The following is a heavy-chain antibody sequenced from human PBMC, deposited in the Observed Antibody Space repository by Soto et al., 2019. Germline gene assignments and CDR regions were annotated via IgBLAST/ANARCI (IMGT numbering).Heavy chain of an antibody. J-gene: IGHJ4*02. Sequence: SETLSLTCTVSGGPISSGDYYWSWIRQPPGKGLEWIGYIYYSGSTYYNPSLKSRVTISVDTSKNQFSLKLSSVTAADTAVYYCASNYYDSSGYLNWGQGTLVTVSS. D-gene: IGHD3-22*01. CDR1: GGPISSGDYY. V-gene: IGHV4-30-4*01. CDR3: ASNYYDSSGYLN. CDR2: IYYSGST.